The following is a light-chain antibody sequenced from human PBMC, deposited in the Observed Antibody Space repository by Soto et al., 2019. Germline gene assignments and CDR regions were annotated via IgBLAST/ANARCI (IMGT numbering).Light chain of an antibody. Sequence: EIVLTQSPGTLSLSPGERATLSCRASQSVISTYLAWYQQKPGQAPRLLIYGASSRATGIPDRFGGSGSGTDFTLTISRLEPEDFAVYYCQQYRDSLGTFGQGTKVDIK. CDR1: QSVISTY. CDR3: QQYRDSLGT. V-gene: IGKV3-20*01. CDR2: GAS. J-gene: IGKJ1*01.